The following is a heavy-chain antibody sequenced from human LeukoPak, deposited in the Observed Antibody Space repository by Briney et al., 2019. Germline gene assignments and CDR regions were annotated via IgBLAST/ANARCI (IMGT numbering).Heavy chain of an antibody. J-gene: IGHJ4*02. V-gene: IGHV3-30*02. CDR1: GFTFSTYG. CDR3: ARSPGLVGANYFDY. CDR2: IRYDGRNK. D-gene: IGHD1-26*01. Sequence: GGSLRLSCAASGFTFSTYGMHWVRQAPGKGLEWVAFIRYDGRNKYYADSVKGRFTISRDSSKNTLYLQLNSLRAEDTAVYYCARSPGLVGANYFDYWGQGTLVTVSS.